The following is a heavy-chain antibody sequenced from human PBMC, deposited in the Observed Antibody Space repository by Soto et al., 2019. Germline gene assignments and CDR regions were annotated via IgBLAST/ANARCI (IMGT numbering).Heavy chain of an antibody. CDR2: ISSSGSTI. CDR3: ARDLKWLNYYFDY. V-gene: IGHV3-11*01. D-gene: IGHD6-19*01. Sequence: GGSLRLSCAASGFTFSDYYMSWIRQAPGKGLEWVSYISSSGSTIYYADSVKGRFTISRDNAKNSLYLQMNSLRAEDTAVYYCARDLKWLNYYFDYWGQGTLVTVSS. CDR1: GFTFSDYY. J-gene: IGHJ4*02.